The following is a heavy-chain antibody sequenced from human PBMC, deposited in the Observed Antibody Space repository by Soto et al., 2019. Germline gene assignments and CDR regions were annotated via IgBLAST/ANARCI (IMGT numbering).Heavy chain of an antibody. D-gene: IGHD3-10*01. V-gene: IGHV4-59*08. Sequence: SETLSLTCTVSGGSIGGYYWSWIRQPPGKGLEWIGYIYYSGSTYYNPSLKSRVTISVDTSKNQFSLKLSSVTAADTAVYYCARRGSGSYSDYWGQGTLVTVSS. CDR1: GGSIGGYY. CDR2: IYYSGST. J-gene: IGHJ4*02. CDR3: ARRGSGSYSDY.